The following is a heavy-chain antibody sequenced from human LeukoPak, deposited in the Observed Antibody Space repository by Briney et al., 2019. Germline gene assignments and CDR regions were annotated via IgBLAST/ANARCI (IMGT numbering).Heavy chain of an antibody. D-gene: IGHD3-3*01. Sequence: LPGGSLRLSCAASGFTFSSYSMNWVRQAPGKGLEWVSYISSSSSTIYYADSVKGRFTISRDNAKNSLYLQMNSLRAEDTAVYYCASDRGAIIRYLMEGRFDYWGQGTLVTVSS. J-gene: IGHJ4*02. CDR3: ASDRGAIIRYLMEGRFDY. CDR2: ISSSSSTI. V-gene: IGHV3-48*04. CDR1: GFTFSSYS.